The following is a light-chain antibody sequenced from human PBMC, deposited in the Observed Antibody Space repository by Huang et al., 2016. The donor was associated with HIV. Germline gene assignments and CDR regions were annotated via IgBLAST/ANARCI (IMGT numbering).Light chain of an antibody. CDR3: QKYDSVPRT. CDR1: QDIKNY. V-gene: IGKV1-27*01. J-gene: IGKJ1*01. CDR2: AAS. Sequence: DIQMTQYPSSLSASVGDRVTITCRASQDIKNYLAWYQQKAGQGPKLLIYAASSLQSGVPSRFSGSGSGTDFTLSITSLQPEDVAIYYCQKYDSVPRTFGQGTKVDIK.